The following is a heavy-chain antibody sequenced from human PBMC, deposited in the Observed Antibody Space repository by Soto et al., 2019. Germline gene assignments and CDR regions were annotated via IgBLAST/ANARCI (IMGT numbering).Heavy chain of an antibody. J-gene: IGHJ4*02. CDR1: GFTFSSFE. D-gene: IGHD6-19*01. V-gene: IGHV3-48*03. CDR2: INPSGRTI. CDR3: AREEQWLVPDY. Sequence: GGSLRLSCVASGFTFSSFEMNWIRQAPGKGPEWIAVINPSGRTISYADSVKGRFTISRDNAENSVYLQMNSLRAEDTAVYYCAREEQWLVPDYWGQGTLVTVSS.